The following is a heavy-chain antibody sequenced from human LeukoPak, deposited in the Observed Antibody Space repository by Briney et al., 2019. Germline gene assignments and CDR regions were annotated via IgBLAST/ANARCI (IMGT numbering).Heavy chain of an antibody. V-gene: IGHV3-21*01. CDR2: ISSSSSYI. D-gene: IGHD5-18*01. Sequence: PGGSLRLSCAASGSTFSSYSMNWVRQAPGKGLEWVSSISSSSSYIYYADSVKGRFTISRDNAKNSLYLQMNSLRAEDTAVYYCARDMQIQLSLAPYYYYGMDVWGQGTTVTVSS. CDR3: ARDMQIQLSLAPYYYYGMDV. CDR1: GSTFSSYS. J-gene: IGHJ6*02.